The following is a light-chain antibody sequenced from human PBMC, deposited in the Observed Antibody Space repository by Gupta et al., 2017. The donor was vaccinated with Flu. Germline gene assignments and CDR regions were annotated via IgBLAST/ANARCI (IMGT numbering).Light chain of an antibody. CDR1: ISASGDYHF. V-gene: IGLV2-14*01. J-gene: IGLJ2*01. CDR3: GSNGAVGV. Sequence: GQSSAISGTGTISASGDYHFLPWYPQHPPKVPKLMIYKRRKRPPGRSTRFSGSTSANTAILTLPGLEAEDEYDYYCGSNGAVGVFGGGTKVTVL. CDR2: KRR.